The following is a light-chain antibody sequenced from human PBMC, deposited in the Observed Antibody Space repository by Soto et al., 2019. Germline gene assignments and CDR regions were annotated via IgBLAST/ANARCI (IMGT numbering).Light chain of an antibody. Sequence: EIVLTQSPATLSLSPGERATLSCRASPSVTNYLAWYQQKPGQAPRLLIYGAFNRATGIPARFSGSGSGTDFTLTISSLEPEDFAVYYCQQRNIWPQVTFGQGTRLEIK. V-gene: IGKV3-11*01. J-gene: IGKJ5*01. CDR2: GAF. CDR1: PSVTNY. CDR3: QQRNIWPQVT.